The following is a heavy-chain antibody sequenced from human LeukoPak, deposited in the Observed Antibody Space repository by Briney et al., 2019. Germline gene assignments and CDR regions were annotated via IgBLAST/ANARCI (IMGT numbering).Heavy chain of an antibody. CDR3: ARLAPPYDFWSGRRHGYFDY. Sequence: SSETLSLTCAVYGGSFSGYYWSWIRQPPGKGLEWIGEINRSGSTNYNPSLKSRVTISVDTSKNQFSLKLSSVTAADTAVYYCARLAPPYDFWSGRRHGYFDYWGQGTLVTVSS. V-gene: IGHV4-34*01. CDR1: GGSFSGYY. J-gene: IGHJ4*02. CDR2: INRSGST. D-gene: IGHD3-3*01.